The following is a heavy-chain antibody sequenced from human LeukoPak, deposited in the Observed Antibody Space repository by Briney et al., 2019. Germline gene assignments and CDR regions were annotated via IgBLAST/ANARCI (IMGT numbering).Heavy chain of an antibody. D-gene: IGHD6-13*01. J-gene: IGHJ4*02. CDR1: GFTFSSYG. CDR3: AKGHSSNWLYYDS. CDR2: ISGSGDKI. V-gene: IGHV3-23*01. Sequence: GGSLRLSCAASGFTFSSYGMSWVRQAPGKGLEWVSVISGSGDKIYYADSYGDSVKGRFTISRDNSKNTLYLQMNSLRAEDTALYYCAKGHSSNWLYYDSWGLGTLVTVSS.